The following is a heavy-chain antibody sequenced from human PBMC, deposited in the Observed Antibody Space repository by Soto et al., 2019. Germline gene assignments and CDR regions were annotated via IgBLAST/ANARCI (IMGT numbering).Heavy chain of an antibody. Sequence: ASVKVSCKASGYTFTGYYMHWVRQAPGQGLEWMGWINPNSGGTNYAQKFQGRVTMTRDTSISTAYMELSRLRSDDTAVYYCARGRDGYNLEAVYWGQGTLVTVSS. D-gene: IGHD5-12*01. CDR1: GYTFTGYY. CDR2: INPNSGGT. J-gene: IGHJ4*02. V-gene: IGHV1-2*02. CDR3: ARGRDGYNLEAVY.